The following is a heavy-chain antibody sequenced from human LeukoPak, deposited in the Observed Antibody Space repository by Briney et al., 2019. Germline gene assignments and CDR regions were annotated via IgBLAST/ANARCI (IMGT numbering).Heavy chain of an antibody. CDR1: GGSISSSSYY. J-gene: IGHJ6*03. Sequence: SETLSLTCTVSGGSISSSSYYWGWIRQPPGKGLEWIGSIYYSGSTYYSPSLKSRVTISVDTSKNQFSLKLSSVTAADTAVYYCARSLGVDLYYYYMDVWGKGTTVTVSS. V-gene: IGHV4-39*07. D-gene: IGHD2-8*01. CDR3: ARSLGVDLYYYYMDV. CDR2: IYYSGST.